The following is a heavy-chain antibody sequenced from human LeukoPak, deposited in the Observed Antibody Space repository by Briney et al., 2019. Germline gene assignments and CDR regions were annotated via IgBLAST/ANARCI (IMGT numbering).Heavy chain of an antibody. CDR1: GFTFSSDA. Sequence: GGSLRLSCAASGFTFSSDAMSWVRQAPGRGLEWVSAIGGSGGRSYYADSVKGRSTISRDNSKNTLYLQMNSLRAEDTAVYYCVDSSGDRWGQGTLVTVSS. D-gene: IGHD3-22*01. J-gene: IGHJ4*02. CDR2: IGGSGGRS. V-gene: IGHV3-23*01. CDR3: VDSSGDR.